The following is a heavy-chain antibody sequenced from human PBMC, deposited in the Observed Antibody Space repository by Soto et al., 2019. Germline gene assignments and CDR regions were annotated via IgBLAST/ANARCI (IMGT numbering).Heavy chain of an antibody. CDR3: AASIRMYYYYGMDV. CDR1: GFTFTSSA. CDR2: IVVGSGNT. J-gene: IGHJ6*02. Sequence: SVKVSFKASGFTFTSSAVQWVRQARGQRLEWIGWIVVGSGNTNYAQKFQERVTITRDMSTSTAYMELSSLRSEDTAVYYCAASIRMYYYYGMDVWGQGNTVTVSS. V-gene: IGHV1-58*01.